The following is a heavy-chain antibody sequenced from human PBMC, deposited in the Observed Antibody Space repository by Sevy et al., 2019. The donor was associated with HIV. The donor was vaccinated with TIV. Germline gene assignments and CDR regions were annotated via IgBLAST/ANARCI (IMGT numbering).Heavy chain of an antibody. J-gene: IGHJ4*02. CDR3: ARDSTTRPRVLDY. Sequence: TETLSLTCSVSGGSISSYFWTWVRQSPGKGLEWIGNIYFTGNTDYSPSLKSRVTLSLDTSKSQFSLTLKSVTAADTAIYFCARDSTTRPRVLDYWGQGTLVTVSS. CDR2: IYFTGNT. V-gene: IGHV4-59*01. CDR1: GGSISSYF. D-gene: IGHD1-1*01.